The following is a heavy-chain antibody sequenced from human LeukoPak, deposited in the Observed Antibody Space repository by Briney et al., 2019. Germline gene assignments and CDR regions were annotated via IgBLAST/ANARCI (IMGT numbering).Heavy chain of an antibody. CDR2: ISSSGSNI. V-gene: IGHV3-11*04. D-gene: IGHD5-12*01. CDR1: GFTFTDVW. J-gene: IGHJ4*02. Sequence: GGSLRLSCAASGFTFTDVWMNWVRQAPGKGLEWVSYISSSGSNIYYADSVKGRFTISRDNAKNSLFLQMNSLRAEDTAVYYCASSIVATLDYWGQGTLVTVSS. CDR3: ASSIVATLDY.